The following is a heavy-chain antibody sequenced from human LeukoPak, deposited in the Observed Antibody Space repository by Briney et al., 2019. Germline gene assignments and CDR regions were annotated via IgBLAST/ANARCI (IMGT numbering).Heavy chain of an antibody. Sequence: SETLSLTCAVSGGSISSSNWWSWVRQPPGKGLEWIGEIYHSGSTNYNPSLKSRVTISVDKSKNQFSLKLSSVTAADTAVYYCARHFAYYDSSGYYYGGTLDNWGQGTLVTVSS. CDR1: GGSISSSNW. V-gene: IGHV4-4*02. CDR3: ARHFAYYDSSGYYYGGTLDN. D-gene: IGHD3-22*01. J-gene: IGHJ4*02. CDR2: IYHSGST.